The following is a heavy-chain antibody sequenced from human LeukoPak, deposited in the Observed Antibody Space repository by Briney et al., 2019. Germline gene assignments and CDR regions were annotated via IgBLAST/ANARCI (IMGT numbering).Heavy chain of an antibody. Sequence: GGSLRLSCAASGFTFSSYSMNWVRQAPGKGLEWVSSISSSSSYIYYADSVKGRFTISRDNAKNSLYLQMNSLRAEDTAVYYCARGDYCSRTSCPFDYWGQGTLVTVSS. J-gene: IGHJ4*02. D-gene: IGHD2-2*01. CDR3: ARGDYCSRTSCPFDY. CDR2: ISSSSSYI. CDR1: GFTFSSYS. V-gene: IGHV3-21*01.